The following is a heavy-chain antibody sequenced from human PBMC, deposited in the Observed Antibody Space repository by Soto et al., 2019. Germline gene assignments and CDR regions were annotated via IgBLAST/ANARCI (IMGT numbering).Heavy chain of an antibody. CDR2: IYYSGST. Sequence: SETLSLTCTVSGGSISSYYWSWIRQPPGKGLEWIGYIYYSGSTNYNPSLKSRVTISVDTSKNQFSLKLSSVTAADTAVYYCARDASTRWYDILTGYYTYYYYYMDVWGKGTTVTVSS. CDR1: GGSISSYY. CDR3: ARDASTRWYDILTGYYTYYYYYMDV. J-gene: IGHJ6*03. V-gene: IGHV4-59*01. D-gene: IGHD3-9*01.